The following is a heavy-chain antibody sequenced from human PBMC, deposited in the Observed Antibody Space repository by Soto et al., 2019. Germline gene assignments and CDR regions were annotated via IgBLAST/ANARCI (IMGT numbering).Heavy chain of an antibody. CDR3: ARDYALDCSSTSSYPH. CDR1: GFTFSSYG. Sequence: GGSLRLSCAASGFTFSSYGMHWVRQAPGKGLEWVAVIWYDGSNKYYADSVKGRFTISRDNSKNTLYLQMNSLRAEDTAVYYCARDYALDCSSTSSYPHWGQGTLVTVSS. J-gene: IGHJ4*02. V-gene: IGHV3-33*01. CDR2: IWYDGSNK. D-gene: IGHD2-2*01.